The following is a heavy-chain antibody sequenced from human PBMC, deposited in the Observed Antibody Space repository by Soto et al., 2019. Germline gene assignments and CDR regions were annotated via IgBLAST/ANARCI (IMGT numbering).Heavy chain of an antibody. Sequence: KPSETLSLTCAVYGGSFSGYYWSWIRQPPGKGLEWIGEINHSGSTNYNPSLKSRVTISVDTSKNQFSLKLSSVTAADTAVYYCASEYDFWSGYYSYWGQGTLVTVSS. V-gene: IGHV4-34*01. D-gene: IGHD3-3*01. CDR2: INHSGST. CDR1: GGSFSGYY. CDR3: ASEYDFWSGYYSY. J-gene: IGHJ4*02.